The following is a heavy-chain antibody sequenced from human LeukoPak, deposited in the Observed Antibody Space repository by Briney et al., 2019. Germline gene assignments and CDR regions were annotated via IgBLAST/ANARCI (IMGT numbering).Heavy chain of an antibody. CDR1: GFTFSSHW. CDR2: IKHDGSEK. J-gene: IGHJ4*02. D-gene: IGHD3-22*01. V-gene: IGHV3-7*01. Sequence: GGSLRLSCAASGFTFSSHWMSWVRQVPGKGLEWVANIKHDGSEKYYVGSVKGRFTISRDNAKNSLGLQMNSLRAEDTAVYYCARDLVHDSSGYYYWGQGTLVTVSS. CDR3: ARDLVHDSSGYYY.